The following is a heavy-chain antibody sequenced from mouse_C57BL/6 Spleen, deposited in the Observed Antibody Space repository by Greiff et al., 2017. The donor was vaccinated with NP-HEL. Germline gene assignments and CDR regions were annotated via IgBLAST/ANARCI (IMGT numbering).Heavy chain of an antibody. CDR2: INPNNGGT. J-gene: IGHJ1*03. Sequence: VQLQQSGPELVKPGASVKIPCKASGYTFTDYNMDWVKQSHGKSLEWIGDINPNNGGTIYHQKFKGKATLTVDKSSSTAYMELRSLTSEDTAVYYCARGYRYFDVWGTGTTVTVSS. V-gene: IGHV1-18*01. CDR3: ARGYRYFDV. CDR1: GYTFTDYN.